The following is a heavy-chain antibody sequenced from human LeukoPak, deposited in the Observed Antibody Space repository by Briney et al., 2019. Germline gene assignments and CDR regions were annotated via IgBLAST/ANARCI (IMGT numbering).Heavy chain of an antibody. Sequence: PSETLSLTCTVSGDAVSSGSYYWSWIRQPPGQGLEWIGYIHYSGSTKYNPSLKSRVTMSVDTSKNQFSLKVTSVTAADTAIYYCTRTNYGDYNWFDPWGQGTLVTVSS. CDR1: GDAVSSGSYY. J-gene: IGHJ5*02. CDR2: IHYSGST. CDR3: TRTNYGDYNWFDP. D-gene: IGHD4-17*01. V-gene: IGHV4-61*01.